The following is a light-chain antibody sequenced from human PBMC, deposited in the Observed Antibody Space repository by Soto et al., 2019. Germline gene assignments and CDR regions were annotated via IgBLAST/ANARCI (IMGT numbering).Light chain of an antibody. CDR3: QVWDTTTSRYV. V-gene: IGLV3-21*02. J-gene: IGLJ1*01. CDR2: DDR. CDR1: NLRTKN. Sequence: SYVLTQPPSLTVAPGQTARVNCEGDNLRTKNVHWYQQKPGQAPVLVLYDDRDRPSGIPDRFSGSNSGNTATLTVSRVDAGDEGDFYCQVWDTTTSRYVFGPGTKLTVL.